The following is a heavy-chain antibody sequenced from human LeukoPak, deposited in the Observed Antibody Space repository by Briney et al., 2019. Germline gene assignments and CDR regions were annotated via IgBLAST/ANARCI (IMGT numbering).Heavy chain of an antibody. CDR3: ARLSHYDSSAPALGYFDY. CDR2: IYPGDSDT. CDR1: GSSFTSYW. V-gene: IGHV5-51*01. J-gene: IGHJ4*02. Sequence: GESLKISCKGSGSSFTSYWIGWVRQTPGKGLEGMGIIYPGDSDTRYSPSFQGQVTISADKSISTAYLQWSSLKASDTAMYYCARLSHYDSSAPALGYFDYWGQGTLVTVSS. D-gene: IGHD3-22*01.